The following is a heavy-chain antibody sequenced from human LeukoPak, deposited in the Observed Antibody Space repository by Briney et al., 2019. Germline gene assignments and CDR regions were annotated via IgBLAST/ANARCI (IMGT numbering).Heavy chain of an antibody. CDR1: GFTFSDYY. CDR2: ISSSGGKV. J-gene: IGHJ4*02. CDR3: AKDRRAYCGGDCYPYFDY. Sequence: GGSLRLSCAASGFTFSDYYMSWIRQAPGKGLEWVSYISSSGGKVYYADSVKGRFTISRDNSKNTLYLQMNSLRAEDTAVYYCAKDRRAYCGGDCYPYFDYWGQGTLVTVSS. V-gene: IGHV3-11*01. D-gene: IGHD2-21*01.